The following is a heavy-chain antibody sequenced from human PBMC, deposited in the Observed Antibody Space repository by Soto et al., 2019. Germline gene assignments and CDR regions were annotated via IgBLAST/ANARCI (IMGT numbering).Heavy chain of an antibody. J-gene: IGHJ5*02. CDR3: ARQISHISES. CDR1: GYKFGSAW. CDR2: IKPGTSDI. V-gene: IGHV5-51*01. Sequence: GESLKISCKGVGYKFGSAWIGWVRQMPGKGLEWMGIIKPGTSDIRYSPSCRGHVTISADEAVSTAYLQWSSLKASDTAMYYSARQISHISESWGKRTLVTVSS. D-gene: IGHD1-26*01.